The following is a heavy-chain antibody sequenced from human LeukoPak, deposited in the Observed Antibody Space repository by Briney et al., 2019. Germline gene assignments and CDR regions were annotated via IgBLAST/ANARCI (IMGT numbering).Heavy chain of an antibody. D-gene: IGHD5-24*01. CDR2: IIPIFGTA. J-gene: IGHJ6*02. CDR3: AREGPPWGDGYNHYYYYGMDV. V-gene: IGHV1-69*13. Sequence: VASVKVSCKASGGTFSSYAISWVRQAPGQGLEWMGGIIPIFGTANYAQKFQGRVTITADESTSTAYMELSSLRSEDTAVYYCAREGPPWGDGYNHYYYYGMDVWGQGTTVTVSS. CDR1: GGTFSSYA.